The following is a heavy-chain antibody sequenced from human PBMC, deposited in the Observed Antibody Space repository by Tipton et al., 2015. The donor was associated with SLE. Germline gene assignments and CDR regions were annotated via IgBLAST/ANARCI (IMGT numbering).Heavy chain of an antibody. CDR2: IYYSGST. CDR3: ARLRVISYYFYY. CDR1: GGSISSSSYY. Sequence: TLSLTCTVSGGSISSSSYYWGWIRQPPGKGLEWIGSIYYSGSTYYNPSLKSRVTISVDTSKNQFSLKLSSVTAADTAVYYCARLRVISYYFYYWGQGTLVTVSS. J-gene: IGHJ4*02. D-gene: IGHD2-21*01. V-gene: IGHV4-39*07.